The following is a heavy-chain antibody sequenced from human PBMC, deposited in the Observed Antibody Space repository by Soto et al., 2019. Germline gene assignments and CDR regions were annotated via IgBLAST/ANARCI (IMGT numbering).Heavy chain of an antibody. Sequence: SETLSLTCTVSGGSISSYYWSWIRQPPGKGLEWIGYIYYSGGTNYNPSLKSRVTISVDTSKNQFSLKLSSVTAADTAVYYCAREVVPAAFDYWGQGTLVTVSS. CDR3: AREVVPAAFDY. J-gene: IGHJ4*02. CDR1: GGSISSYY. CDR2: IYYSGGT. D-gene: IGHD2-2*01. V-gene: IGHV4-59*01.